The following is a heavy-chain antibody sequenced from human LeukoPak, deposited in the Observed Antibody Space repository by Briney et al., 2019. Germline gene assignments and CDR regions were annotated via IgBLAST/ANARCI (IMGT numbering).Heavy chain of an antibody. V-gene: IGHV3-23*01. CDR1: GFTFSNYA. CDR2: ISDSGGST. D-gene: IGHD1-7*01. CDR3: AKGNWNYAQYYFDY. Sequence: GGSLRLSCAASGFTFSNYAMTWVRQAPGKGLEWVSTISDSGGSTYYADSVKGRFTISRDNSKNTLYLQMNSLRAEDTAVYYCAKGNWNYAQYYFDYWGQGTLVTVSS. J-gene: IGHJ4*02.